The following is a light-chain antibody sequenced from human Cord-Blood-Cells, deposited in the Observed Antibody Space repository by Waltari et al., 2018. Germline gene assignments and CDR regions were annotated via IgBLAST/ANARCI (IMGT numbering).Light chain of an antibody. CDR2: DAS. Sequence: DIQMTQSPSSLSASVVDRVTITCQASQDISNYLNWYQRKPGKAPKLLIYDASNLETGVPARFSGSGSGTDFTFAISSLQPEDIATYYCQQYDNLPLTLGGGTKVEIK. V-gene: IGKV1-33*01. CDR3: QQYDNLPLT. CDR1: QDISNY. J-gene: IGKJ4*01.